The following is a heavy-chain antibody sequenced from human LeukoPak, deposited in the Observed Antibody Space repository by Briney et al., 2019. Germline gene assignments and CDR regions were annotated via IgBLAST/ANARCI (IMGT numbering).Heavy chain of an antibody. CDR3: AREARDTAMVDY. CDR1: GYTFTGYY. V-gene: IGHV1-2*02. Sequence: ASVKVSCKASGYTFTGYYMHWVRQAPGQGLEWMGWINPNSGGTNYAQKFQGRVTMTRDTSISTAYMALSRLRSDDTAVYYCAREARDTAMVDYWGQGTLVTVSS. CDR2: INPNSGGT. J-gene: IGHJ4*02. D-gene: IGHD5-18*01.